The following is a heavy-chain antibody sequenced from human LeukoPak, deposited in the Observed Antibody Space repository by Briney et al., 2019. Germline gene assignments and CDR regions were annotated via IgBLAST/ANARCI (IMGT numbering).Heavy chain of an antibody. CDR2: INTNTGNP. CDR3: ARGEAQWLVYYYYYYMDV. CDR1: GYTFTSYA. D-gene: IGHD6-19*01. V-gene: IGHV7-4-1*02. J-gene: IGHJ6*03. Sequence: ASVKVSCKASGYTFTSYAMNWVRQAPGQGLEWMGWINTNTGNPTYAQGFTGRFVFSLDTSVSTAYLQISSLKAEDTAVYYCARGEAQWLVYYYYYYMDVWGKGTMVTVSS.